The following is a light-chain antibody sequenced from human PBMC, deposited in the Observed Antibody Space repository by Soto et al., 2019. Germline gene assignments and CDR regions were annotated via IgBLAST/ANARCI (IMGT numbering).Light chain of an antibody. CDR2: DGS. J-gene: IGKJ2*01. CDR3: QQYGRSPPYT. CDR1: RSVSTSY. Sequence: EIVLTQSPATLSLSPGERATLSCGASRSVSTSYLAWYQQKPGLAPRLLIYDGSTRATGVPDRFSGSGSGTDFTLTISRLEPEDFAVYYCQQYGRSPPYTFGQGTKLEIE. V-gene: IGKV3D-20*01.